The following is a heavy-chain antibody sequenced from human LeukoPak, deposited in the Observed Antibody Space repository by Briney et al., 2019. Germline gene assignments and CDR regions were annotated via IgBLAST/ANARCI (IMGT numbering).Heavy chain of an antibody. CDR2: IRYDGSNK. V-gene: IGHV3-30*02. D-gene: IGHD6-13*01. J-gene: IGHJ4*02. CDR1: GFTFSSYG. CDR3: ARVAYSSSWYLGHFDY. Sequence: SGGSLRLSCATSGFTFSSYGMHWVRQAPGKGLEWVTFIRYDGSNKYYADSVKGRFTVSRDNSKNTLYLQMNSLRAEDTAVYYCARVAYSSSWYLGHFDYWGQGTLVTVSS.